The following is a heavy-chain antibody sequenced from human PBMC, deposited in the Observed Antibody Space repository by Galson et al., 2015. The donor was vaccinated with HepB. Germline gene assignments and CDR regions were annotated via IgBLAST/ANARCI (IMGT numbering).Heavy chain of an antibody. J-gene: IGHJ4*02. CDR2: ISGSGGNT. D-gene: IGHD3-22*01. V-gene: IGHV3-23*01. CDR1: GFTFRSYA. Sequence: LRLSCAASGFTFRSYAVSWVRQAPGKRLEWVSAISGSGGNTYYAGSVKGRFTISRDNSKNTLYLQMNSLRAEDTAVYYCAKGHYDSSGYEYFDYWGQGTLVTVSS. CDR3: AKGHYDSSGYEYFDY.